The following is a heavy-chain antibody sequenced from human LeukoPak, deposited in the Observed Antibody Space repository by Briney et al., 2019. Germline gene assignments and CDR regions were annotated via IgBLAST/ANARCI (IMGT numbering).Heavy chain of an antibody. CDR3: AKDRACGQWNCQGSDY. Sequence: GGSLRLSCAASGFTVASYAMGWVRQAPGKGLEWVLGFSDSGDGTHYADSVKGRFTISRDNSKNTPSLQMNHLRATDQAVYDCAKDRACGQWNCQGSDYWGQGNLVTVSS. J-gene: IGHJ4*02. CDR2: FSDSGDGT. CDR1: GFTVASYA. V-gene: IGHV3-23*01. D-gene: IGHD1-7*01.